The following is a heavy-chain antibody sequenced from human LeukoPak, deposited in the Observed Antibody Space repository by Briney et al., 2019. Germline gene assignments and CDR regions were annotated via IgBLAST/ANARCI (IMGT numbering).Heavy chain of an antibody. Sequence: SETLSLTCGVYGGSFSGYYWNWIRQPPGMGLEWIGEINHRGGTGYNPSLKSRVTMSVDTSKNVFSLKLTSVTAADTAVYYCARAYYYDSSAAIDYWGQGILVTVSS. J-gene: IGHJ4*02. CDR2: INHRGGT. CDR1: GGSFSGYY. CDR3: ARAYYYDSSAAIDY. V-gene: IGHV4-34*01. D-gene: IGHD3-22*01.